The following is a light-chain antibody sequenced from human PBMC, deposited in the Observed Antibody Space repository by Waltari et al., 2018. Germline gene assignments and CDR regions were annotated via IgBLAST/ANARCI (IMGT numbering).Light chain of an antibody. J-gene: IGKJ4*01. CDR1: QSLLNSDGYHY. CDR2: LSS. CDR3: MQALQSPRT. Sequence: DIVMTQSPLSLPVTPGEPASISCRPSQSLLNSDGYHYLDWYLLKPGQSPHLLIYLSSNRASGVPDRFSGSGSGTDFILKISRVEAEDVGVYYCMQALQSPRTFGGGTKVEIK. V-gene: IGKV2-28*01.